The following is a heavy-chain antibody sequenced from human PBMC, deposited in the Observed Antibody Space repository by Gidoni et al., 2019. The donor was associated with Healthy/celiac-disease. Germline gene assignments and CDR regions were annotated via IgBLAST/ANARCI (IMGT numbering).Heavy chain of an antibody. D-gene: IGHD6-19*01. CDR3: AKVRGKVVAGTDFDY. CDR2: ISGSGGST. Sequence: EVQLLESGGGLVQPGGSLRLSCAASGFPFSSYAMSWVRQAPGKGREGVLAISGSGGSTYYADSGKGRFTISRDNSKNTLYLQMNSLRAEDTAVYYCAKVRGKVVAGTDFDYWGQGTLVTVSS. J-gene: IGHJ4*02. V-gene: IGHV3-23*01. CDR1: GFPFSSYA.